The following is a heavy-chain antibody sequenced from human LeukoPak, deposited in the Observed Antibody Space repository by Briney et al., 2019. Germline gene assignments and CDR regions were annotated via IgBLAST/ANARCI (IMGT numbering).Heavy chain of an antibody. Sequence: GASVKVSCKASGYTFTSYDINWVRQATGQGLEWMGWMNPNSGNTGYAQKFQGRVTMTRNTSISTAYMELSSLRSEDTAVYYCAREYYDSSGYSVDAFDIWGQGTMVTVSS. V-gene: IGHV1-8*01. J-gene: IGHJ3*02. CDR3: AREYYDSSGYSVDAFDI. CDR1: GYTFTSYD. D-gene: IGHD3-22*01. CDR2: MNPNSGNT.